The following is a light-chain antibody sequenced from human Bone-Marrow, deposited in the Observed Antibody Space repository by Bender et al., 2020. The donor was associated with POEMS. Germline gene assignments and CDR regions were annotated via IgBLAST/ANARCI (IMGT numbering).Light chain of an antibody. CDR2: DDS. CDR3: PAWDTTTGHFV. Sequence: SYVLTQPPSVSVAPGQTARITCGGNNVGSKSVHWYQQRPGQAPVLVVYDDSDRPSGIPERFSASNSGNTATLTISGTQDMDDSDYYCPAWDTTTGHFVFGTGTKVTVL. V-gene: IGLV3-21*02. J-gene: IGLJ1*01. CDR1: NVGSKS.